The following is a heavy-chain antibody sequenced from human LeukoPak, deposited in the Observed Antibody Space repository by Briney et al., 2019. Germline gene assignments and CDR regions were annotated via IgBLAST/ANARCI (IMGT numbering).Heavy chain of an antibody. J-gene: IGHJ4*02. CDR3: ARDLRPYYYDSSGYGY. V-gene: IGHV4-59*12. CDR1: GASFTTYY. Sequence: SETLSLTCTVSGASFTTYYWSWIRQPPGKGLEWIGYIFYTGNTNYNPSPKSRVTISVDTSKNQFSLKLSSVTAADTAVYYCARDLRPYYYDSSGYGYWGQGTLVTVSS. D-gene: IGHD3-22*01. CDR2: IFYTGNT.